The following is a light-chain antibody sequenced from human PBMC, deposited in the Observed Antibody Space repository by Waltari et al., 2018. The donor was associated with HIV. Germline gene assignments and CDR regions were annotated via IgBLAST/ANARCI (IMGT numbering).Light chain of an antibody. Sequence: QAGLSQPPSVSKGLRQTATLTCTGNSNNVGYQGAAWLQQHQGHPPKLLSYRNNNRPSGSSERVSASRAGNTASLTITGLQPEDEADYYCSAWDSSLSAWVFGGGTKLTVL. CDR1: SNNVGYQG. J-gene: IGLJ3*02. CDR3: SAWDSSLSAWV. V-gene: IGLV10-54*01. CDR2: RNN.